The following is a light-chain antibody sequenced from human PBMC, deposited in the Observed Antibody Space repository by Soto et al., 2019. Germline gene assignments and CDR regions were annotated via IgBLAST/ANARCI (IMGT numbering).Light chain of an antibody. CDR3: QQYYSTPLT. Sequence: DIVMTQSPDSLAVSLGERATINCKSSQSVLYSSNNKNYLAWYQQKPGQPPKLLIYWASTRESGVPDRFSGSESVTDFALTISIFQAEDVAVYYCQQYYSTPLTFGGGTKVEIK. CDR1: QSVLYSSNNKNY. CDR2: WAS. V-gene: IGKV4-1*01. J-gene: IGKJ4*01.